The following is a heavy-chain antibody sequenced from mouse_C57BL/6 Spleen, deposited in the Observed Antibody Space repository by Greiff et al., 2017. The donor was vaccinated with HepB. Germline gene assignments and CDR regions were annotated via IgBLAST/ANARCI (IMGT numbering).Heavy chain of an antibody. CDR3: ARGDSSGPFAY. Sequence: DVHLVESEGGLVQPGSSMKLSCTASGFTFSDYYMAWVRQVPEKGLEWVANINYDGSSTYYLDSLKSRFIISRDNAKNILYLQMSSLKSEDTATYYCARGDSSGPFAYWGQGTLVTVSA. J-gene: IGHJ3*01. CDR2: INYDGSST. V-gene: IGHV5-16*01. CDR1: GFTFSDYY. D-gene: IGHD3-2*02.